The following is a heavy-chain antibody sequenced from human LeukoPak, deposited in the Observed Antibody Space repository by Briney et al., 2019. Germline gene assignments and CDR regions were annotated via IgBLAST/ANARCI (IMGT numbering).Heavy chain of an antibody. CDR3: TSLITYYDFWSGYY. D-gene: IGHD3-3*01. CDR2: ISSSSSYI. CDR1: GFTFSSYS. V-gene: IGHV3-21*01. J-gene: IGHJ4*02. Sequence: PGGSLRLSCAASGFTFSSYSMNWVRQAPGKGLEWVSSISSSSSYIYYADSVKGRFTISRDNAKNSLYLQMNSLRAEDTAVYYCTSLITYYDFWSGYYWGQGTLVTVSS.